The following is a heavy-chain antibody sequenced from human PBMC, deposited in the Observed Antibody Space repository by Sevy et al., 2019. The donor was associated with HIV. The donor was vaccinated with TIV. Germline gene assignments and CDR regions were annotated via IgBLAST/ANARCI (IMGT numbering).Heavy chain of an antibody. CDR1: GYTFTRHW. CDR3: ARPADYDDSSVSLD. V-gene: IGHV5-51*01. CDR2: IYPGDSDHKYSP. Sequence: GESLKISFKGSGYTFTRHWIGWVRQMPGKGLEWMGLIYPGDSDHKYSPRYSPSFQGKVTISSNKSSTTAYLQWSSLKASDTASYYCARPADYDDSSVSLDWGQGTLVTVSS. D-gene: IGHD3-22*01. J-gene: IGHJ4*02.